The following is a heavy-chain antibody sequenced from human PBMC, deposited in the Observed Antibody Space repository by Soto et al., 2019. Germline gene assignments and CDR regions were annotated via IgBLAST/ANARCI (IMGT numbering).Heavy chain of an antibody. V-gene: IGHV2-5*02. J-gene: IGHJ4*02. D-gene: IGHD2-21*02. CDR3: AHHDIGDTFDF. CDR2: IYRDDDK. Sequence: QITLKESGPTLVKPTQTLTLTCAFSGFSLSASGVGVGWIRQPPGKALEWLALIYRDDDKRYSPSLKSRLAITKDTSKNQVVLTMTNMDPVDTATYYCAHHDIGDTFDFWGQGTLVTVSS. CDR1: GFSLSASGVG.